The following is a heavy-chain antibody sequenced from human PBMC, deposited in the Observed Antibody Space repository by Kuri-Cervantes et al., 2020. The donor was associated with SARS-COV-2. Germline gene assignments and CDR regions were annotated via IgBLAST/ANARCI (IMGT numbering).Heavy chain of an antibody. CDR1: GGSISSQSYY. J-gene: IGHJ3*02. V-gene: IGHV4-39*01. D-gene: IGHD6-13*01. CDR2: VYYSGTT. Sequence: SETLSLTCTVSGGSISSQSYYWGWIRQPPGKGLEWIGSVYYSGTTYYNPSLRSRVTISLDTSKNQFSLKLSSVTAADTAVYYCARPAAAPTEPDAFDIWGQGTMVTVSS. CDR3: ARPAAAPTEPDAFDI.